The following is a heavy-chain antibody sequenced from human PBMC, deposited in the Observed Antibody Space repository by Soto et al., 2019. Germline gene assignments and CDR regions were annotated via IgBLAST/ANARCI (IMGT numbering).Heavy chain of an antibody. CDR3: ARGLDGYDLERCAFDI. CDR2: IYYSGST. V-gene: IGHV4-31*03. J-gene: IGHJ3*02. CDR1: GGSISSGGYY. D-gene: IGHD5-12*01. Sequence: QVQLQESGPGLVKPSQTLSLTCTVSGGSISSGGYYWSWIRQHPGKGMEWIGYIYYSGSTYYNPSLQSRVTEALDTSKNQLSLKLSSVAAADTAVYYCARGLDGYDLERCAFDIWGQGTMVTVSS.